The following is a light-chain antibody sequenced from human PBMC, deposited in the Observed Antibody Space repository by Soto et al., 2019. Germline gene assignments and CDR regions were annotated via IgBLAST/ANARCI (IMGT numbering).Light chain of an antibody. J-gene: IGLJ3*02. V-gene: IGLV1-44*01. CDR2: NNN. CDR1: NSNIGSHT. Sequence: QSALTQPPSASGTPGQRVSISCSGSNSNIGSHTVNWYQQLPGTAPKLLMHNNNQRPSGVPDRFSGSKSGTSASLAISGLQSEDEADYYCSVWDDSLNGWVFGGGTKLTVL. CDR3: SVWDDSLNGWV.